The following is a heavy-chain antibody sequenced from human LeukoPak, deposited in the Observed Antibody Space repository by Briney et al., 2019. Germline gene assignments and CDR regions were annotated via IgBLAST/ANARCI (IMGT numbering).Heavy chain of an antibody. CDR3: ARVGGGYYYYYVDV. CDR2: IYTSGST. Sequence: SSQTLSLTCTVSGGSISSGSYYWSWIRQPTGKGLEWIGRIYTSGSTNYNPSLKSRVTISVDTSKSQFSLKLSSVTAADTAVYYCARVGGGYYYYYVDVWGKGTTVTVSS. J-gene: IGHJ6*03. V-gene: IGHV4-61*02. D-gene: IGHD3-16*01. CDR1: GGSISSGSYY.